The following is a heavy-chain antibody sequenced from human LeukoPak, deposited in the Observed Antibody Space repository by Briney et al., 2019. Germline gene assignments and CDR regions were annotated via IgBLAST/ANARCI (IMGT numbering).Heavy chain of an antibody. CDR1: GFTFSSYT. V-gene: IGHV3-30*02. J-gene: IGHJ4*02. CDR2: IRYDGSDK. CDR3: AKDTPTTGYHLDS. D-gene: IGHD1-1*01. Sequence: GGSLRLSCAASGFTFSSYTMSWVRQAPGTGLEWVAFIRYDGSDKSYADSVKGRFTISRDNSENTLYPQINSLRVEDTAVYYCAKDTPTTGYHLDSWGQGTLVTVSS.